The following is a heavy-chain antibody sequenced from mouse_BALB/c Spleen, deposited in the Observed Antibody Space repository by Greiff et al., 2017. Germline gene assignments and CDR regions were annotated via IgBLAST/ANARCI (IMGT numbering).Heavy chain of an antibody. Sequence: EVQRVESGGGLVQPGGSRKLSCAASGFTFSSFGMHWVRQAPEKGLEWVAYISSGSSTIYYADTVKGRFTISRDNPKNTLFLQMTSLRSEDTAMYYCARETTVVHYYFDYWGQGTTLTVSS. D-gene: IGHD1-1*01. CDR2: ISSGSSTI. CDR3: ARETTVVHYYFDY. CDR1: GFTFSSFG. J-gene: IGHJ2*01. V-gene: IGHV5-17*02.